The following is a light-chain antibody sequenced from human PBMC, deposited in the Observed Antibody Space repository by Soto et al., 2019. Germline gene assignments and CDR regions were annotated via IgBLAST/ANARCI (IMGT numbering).Light chain of an antibody. CDR3: SSYTSTSTYV. J-gene: IGLJ1*01. CDR2: EVS. Sequence: QSALTQPPSVSASPGQSVTISCTGTSSDVGTYNRVSWYQQPPGTAPKLMIYEVSNRPSGVPDRFSGSKSGNTASLTISGLQAEDEADYYCSSYTSTSTYVFGTGNKLTVL. V-gene: IGLV2-18*02. CDR1: SSDVGTYNR.